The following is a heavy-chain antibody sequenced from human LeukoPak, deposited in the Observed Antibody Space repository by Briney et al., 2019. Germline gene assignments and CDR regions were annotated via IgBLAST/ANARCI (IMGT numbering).Heavy chain of an antibody. D-gene: IGHD3-10*01. CDR3: ARDGKGRNRIGYYFDY. Sequence: GGSLRLSCAASKFTFSNYAMQWVRQAPGKGLEWVSYISSSGSTIYYAASVKGRFTISRDNAKNSLYLQMNSLRAEDTAVYYCARDGKGRNRIGYYFDYWGQGTLVTVSS. CDR2: ISSSGSTI. CDR1: KFTFSNYA. V-gene: IGHV3-48*03. J-gene: IGHJ4*02.